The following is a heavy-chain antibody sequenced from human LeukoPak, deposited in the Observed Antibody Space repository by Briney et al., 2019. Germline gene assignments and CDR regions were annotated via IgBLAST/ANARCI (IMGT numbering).Heavy chain of an antibody. D-gene: IGHD1-26*01. CDR3: AREGISGSYGY. J-gene: IGHJ4*02. V-gene: IGHV4-59*01. CDR1: GGSISSYY. CDR2: IYYSGST. Sequence: KPSETLSLTCTVSGGSISSYYWSWIRQPPGKGLEWIGYIYYSGSTNYNPSLKSRVTISVDTSKNQFSLKLSSVTAADTAVYYCAREGISGSYGYWGQGILVTVSS.